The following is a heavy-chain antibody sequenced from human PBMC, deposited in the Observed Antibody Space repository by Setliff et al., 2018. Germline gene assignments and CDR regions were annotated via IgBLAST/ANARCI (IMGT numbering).Heavy chain of an antibody. CDR3: ASDPSYASSLYYYLEV. J-gene: IGHJ6*03. V-gene: IGHV3-48*01. Sequence: LRLSCAASGFTFSRYAMNWVRQTPGKGLEWVSYISASSANIQYADSVRGRFTVSRGNARNSLYLQMNSLRGDDAAVYYCASDPSYASSLYYYLEVWGKGTTVTVSS. D-gene: IGHD6-13*01. CDR1: GFTFSRYA. CDR2: ISASSANI.